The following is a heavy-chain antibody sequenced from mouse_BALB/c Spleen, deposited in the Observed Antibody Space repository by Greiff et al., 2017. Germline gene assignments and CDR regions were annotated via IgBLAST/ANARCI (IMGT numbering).Heavy chain of an antibody. CDR3: AREGEYYGWYFDV. J-gene: IGHJ1*01. Sequence: DLVKPGASVKLSCKASGYTFTSYWINWIKQRPGQGLEWIGRIAPGSGSTYYNEMFKGKATLTVDTSSSTAYIQLSSLSSEDSAVYFCAREGEYYGWYFDVWGAGTTVTVSS. CDR1: GYTFTSYW. V-gene: IGHV1S41*01. CDR2: IAPGSGST. D-gene: IGHD1-1*01.